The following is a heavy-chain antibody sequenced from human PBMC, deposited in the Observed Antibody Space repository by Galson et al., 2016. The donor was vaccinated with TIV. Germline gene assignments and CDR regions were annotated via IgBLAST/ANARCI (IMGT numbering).Heavy chain of an antibody. V-gene: IGHV4-59*11. J-gene: IGHJ2*01. CDR3: ARGIMVRGVALHWFFDL. CDR1: GGSISSHY. CDR2: IHSSGNT. D-gene: IGHD3-10*01. Sequence: ETLSLTCAVSGGSISSHYWSWVRQPPGKGLEWIAYIHSSGNTNYNPSLKSRVTISLDTSKNQFSLNLTSVTAADKARYYFARGIMVRGVALHWFFDLWGRGTLVTVSS.